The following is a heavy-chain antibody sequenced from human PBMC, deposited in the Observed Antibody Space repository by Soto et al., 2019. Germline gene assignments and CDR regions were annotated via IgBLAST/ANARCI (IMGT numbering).Heavy chain of an antibody. D-gene: IGHD5-18*01. CDR3: AISRYSDGMKTDY. V-gene: IGHV4-4*02. CDR1: GGSISSSNW. CDR2: IYYSGST. Sequence: QVQLQESGPGLVKPSGTLSLTCAVSGGSISSSNWWSWVRQPPGKGLEWSGAIYYSGSTNYNPSLKSRVTISGEKSKKQFSLKLSSLTAADTAVYYCAISRYSDGMKTDYWGQGNRVTVSS. J-gene: IGHJ4*02.